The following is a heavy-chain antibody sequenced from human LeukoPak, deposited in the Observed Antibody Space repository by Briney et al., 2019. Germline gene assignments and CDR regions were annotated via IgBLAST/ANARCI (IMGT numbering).Heavy chain of an antibody. J-gene: IGHJ3*02. Sequence: PSETLSLTCTASGGSISSSSYYWGWIRQPPGKGLEWIGSIYYSGNTYYNPSLKSRVTVSVDTSKNQFSLKLSSVTAADTAVYYCARHPRRYFGPADIWGQGTMVTVSS. V-gene: IGHV4-39*01. CDR3: ARHPRRYFGPADI. D-gene: IGHD3-9*01. CDR2: IYYSGNT. CDR1: GGSISSSSYY.